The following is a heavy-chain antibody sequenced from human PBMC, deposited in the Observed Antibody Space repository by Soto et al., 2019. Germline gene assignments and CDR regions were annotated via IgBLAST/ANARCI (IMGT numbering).Heavy chain of an antibody. Sequence: GESLTISCKGSGYTFTDYWIDWVRQLPGKGLEWMGIIYPGDSDTRYSPSFQGHVTITVDKSTSTAYLQWNTLKASDTSMYYCARRIRNFRYYYYPFAVWGQGTTVTVSS. V-gene: IGHV5-51*01. CDR2: IYPGDSDT. J-gene: IGHJ6*02. CDR1: GYTFTDYW. CDR3: ARRIRNFRYYYYPFAV.